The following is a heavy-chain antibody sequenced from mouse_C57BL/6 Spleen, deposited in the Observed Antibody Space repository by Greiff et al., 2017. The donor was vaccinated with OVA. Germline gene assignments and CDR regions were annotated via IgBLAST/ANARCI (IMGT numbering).Heavy chain of an antibody. V-gene: IGHV5-4*01. Sequence: EVHLVESGGGLVKPGGSLKLSCAASGFTFSSYAMSWVRQTPEKRLEWVATISDGGSYTYYPDNVKGRVTISRDNAKNNLYLHMSHLKSEDTAMYYCAREATGVAAYYAMDYWGQGTSVTVSS. CDR1: GFTFSSYA. J-gene: IGHJ4*01. CDR3: AREATGVAAYYAMDY. D-gene: IGHD1-1*01. CDR2: ISDGGSYT.